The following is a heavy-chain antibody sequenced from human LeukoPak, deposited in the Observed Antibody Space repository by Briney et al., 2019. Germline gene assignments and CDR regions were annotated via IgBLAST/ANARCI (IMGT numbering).Heavy chain of an antibody. Sequence: PSETLSLTCTVSGGSINTDSYYWGWIRQPPGKGLEWIGSIYYSGNTNYNPSLKSRVTFSLDTSKNQFSLKLTSVTAADTAVYFCARGDELLFFGLDSWGQGTLVTVSS. CDR1: GGSINTDSYY. D-gene: IGHD3-3*01. CDR3: ARGDELLFFGLDS. J-gene: IGHJ5*01. V-gene: IGHV4-39*07. CDR2: IYYSGNT.